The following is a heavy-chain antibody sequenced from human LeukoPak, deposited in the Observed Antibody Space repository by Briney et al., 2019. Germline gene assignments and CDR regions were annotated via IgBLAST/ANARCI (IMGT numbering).Heavy chain of an antibody. CDR3: ARGVNSGYFDY. Sequence: SETLSLTCAVSGASISSSNYYWGWIRQPPGKGLEWIGSIYYSGSTYYNPSLKSRVTISVDTPKNQFSLKLTSVTAADTAVYYCARGVNSGYFDYCGQGTLVTVSS. CDR1: GASISSSNYY. J-gene: IGHJ4*02. V-gene: IGHV4-39*07. D-gene: IGHD1-26*01. CDR2: IYYSGST.